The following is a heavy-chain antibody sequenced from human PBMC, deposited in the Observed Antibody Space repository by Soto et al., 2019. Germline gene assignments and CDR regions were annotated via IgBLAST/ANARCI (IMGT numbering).Heavy chain of an antibody. CDR3: AGGRDDYHGWDFDL. D-gene: IGHD4-17*01. Sequence: PSETLSLTCTVSGGSISGYYWSWIRQPPGKGLEWIGYIYYRGSPNYSPSLESRVTISEDTSKNQFSLKLSSVTAADTAIYYCAGGRDDYHGWDFDLWGRGTLVTVSS. CDR2: IYYRGSP. CDR1: GGSISGYY. J-gene: IGHJ2*01. V-gene: IGHV4-59*01.